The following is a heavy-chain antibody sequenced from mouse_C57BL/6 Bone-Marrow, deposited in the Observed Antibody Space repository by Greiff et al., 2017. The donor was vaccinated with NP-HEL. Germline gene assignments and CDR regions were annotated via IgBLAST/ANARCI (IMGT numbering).Heavy chain of an antibody. J-gene: IGHJ4*01. CDR3: ARRRRRRHYYAMYY. V-gene: IGHV1-4*01. CDR2: INPSSGYT. Sequence: VKLQQSGAELARPCASVKMSCTASGYTFTSSTMHWVKQRPGQGLEWIGYINPSSGYTKYNQKFKDQATLTADNSSSTGYMQTGSLTSEDSAVYYCARRRRRRHYYAMYYWGQGTSVTVSS. CDR1: GYTFTSST. D-gene: IGHD2-12*01.